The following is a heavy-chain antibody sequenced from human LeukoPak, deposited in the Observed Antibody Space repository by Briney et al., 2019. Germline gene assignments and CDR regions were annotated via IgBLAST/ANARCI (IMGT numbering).Heavy chain of an antibody. V-gene: IGHV4-59*01. Sequence: PSETLSLTCTVSGGSISSYYWSWIRQPPGKGLEWIGYIYYSGSTNYNPSLKSRVTISVDTSKNQFSLKLSSVTAVGTAVYYCARQDSLDAFDIWGQGTMVTVSS. CDR1: GGSISSYY. CDR2: IYYSGST. D-gene: IGHD5-18*01. CDR3: ARQDSLDAFDI. J-gene: IGHJ3*02.